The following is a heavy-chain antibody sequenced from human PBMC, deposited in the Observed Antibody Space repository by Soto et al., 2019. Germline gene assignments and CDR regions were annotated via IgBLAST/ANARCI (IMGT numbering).Heavy chain of an antibody. D-gene: IGHD6-13*01. J-gene: IGHJ5*02. V-gene: IGHV1-3*01. CDR2: INPGKGNT. CDR3: ATDQGPLAAAGLNWFDP. Sequence: ASVKVFCKASGYTFTSYDIDWVRQATGQRLEWMGWINPGKGNTKYSQKFQGRVTITRDTSASTAYMEVSSLRSEDTAVYYCATDQGPLAAAGLNWFDPWGQGTLVTVS. CDR1: GYTFTSYD.